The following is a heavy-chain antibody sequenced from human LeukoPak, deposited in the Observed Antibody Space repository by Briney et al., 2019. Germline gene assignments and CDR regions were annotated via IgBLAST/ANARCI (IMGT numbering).Heavy chain of an antibody. CDR1: GGTFISYA. D-gene: IGHD6-6*01. V-gene: IGHV1-69*06. Sequence: SVKVSCKASGGTFISYAISWVRQAPGQGLEWMGGIIPIFGTANYAQKFQGRVTITADKSTSTAYMELSSLRSEDTAVYYCARSSPAARRYFDYWGQGTLVTVSS. CDR2: IIPIFGTA. J-gene: IGHJ4*02. CDR3: ARSSPAARRYFDY.